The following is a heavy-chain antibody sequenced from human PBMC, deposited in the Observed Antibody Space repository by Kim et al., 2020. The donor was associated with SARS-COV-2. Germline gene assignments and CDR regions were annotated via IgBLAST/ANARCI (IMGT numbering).Heavy chain of an antibody. J-gene: IGHJ3*02. CDR1: GGSISSGGYY. CDR3: ARVEGITIFGVVIIGAFDI. CDR2: IYYSGST. Sequence: SETLSLTCTVSGGSISSGGYYWSWIRPHPGKGLEWIGYIYYSGSTYYNPSLKSRVTISSDTSKNQFSLKLSSVTAADTAVYYCARVEGITIFGVVIIGAFDIWGQGTMVTVSS. V-gene: IGHV4-31*03. D-gene: IGHD3-3*01.